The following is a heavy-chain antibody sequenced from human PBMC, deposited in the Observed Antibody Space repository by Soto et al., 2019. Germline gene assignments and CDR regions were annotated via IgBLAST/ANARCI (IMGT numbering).Heavy chain of an antibody. CDR1: GYTFTSYG. Sequence: QVQLVQSGAEVKKPGASVKVSCKASGYTFTSYGISWVRQAPGQGLEWMGWISAYNGNTNYAQKLQGRVTMTTDTXTXXAGRELRSLRSDDTAVYCCSRDRGSHGSGSRVCDPWGQGTLVTVSS. J-gene: IGHJ5*02. CDR2: ISAYNGNT. CDR3: SRDRGSHGSGSRVCDP. V-gene: IGHV1-18*01. D-gene: IGHD3-10*01.